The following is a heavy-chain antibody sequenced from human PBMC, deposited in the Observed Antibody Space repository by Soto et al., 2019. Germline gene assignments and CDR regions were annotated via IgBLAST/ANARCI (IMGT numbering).Heavy chain of an antibody. CDR3: ARVRYGDY. CDR1: GYTFTRYG. CDR2: ISADNGNT. J-gene: IGHJ4*02. D-gene: IGHD1-1*01. Sequence: QVHLVQSGAEVKKPGASVKVSCKASGYTFTRYGITWVRQAPVQGLEWMGWISADNGNTDYAQKLQGRVIVTRDTSPSTAYMELRSLISDATAVYYCARVRYGDYWGQGALVTVSS. V-gene: IGHV1-18*01.